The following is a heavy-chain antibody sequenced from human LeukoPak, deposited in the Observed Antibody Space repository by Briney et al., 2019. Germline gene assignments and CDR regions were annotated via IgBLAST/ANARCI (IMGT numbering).Heavy chain of an antibody. CDR2: IIPIFGTA. CDR1: GGTFSSYA. CDR3: ARGSPFSVVPAAIGGGYYYYYMDV. V-gene: IGHV1-69*13. D-gene: IGHD2-2*02. Sequence: SVKVSCXASGGTFSSYAISWVRQAPGQGLEWMGGIIPIFGTANYAQKFQGRVTITADESTSTAYMELSSLRSEDTAVYYCARGSPFSVVPAAIGGGYYYYYMDVWGKGTTVTVSS. J-gene: IGHJ6*03.